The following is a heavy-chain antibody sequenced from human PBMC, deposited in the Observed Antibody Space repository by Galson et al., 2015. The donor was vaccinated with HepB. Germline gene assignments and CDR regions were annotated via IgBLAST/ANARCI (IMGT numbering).Heavy chain of an antibody. Sequence: SLRLSCAASGFTFSNYWMTWVRQAPGKGLEWVANLNQDGSYKYDVDSVKGRFTISRDNSKNTLYLQMNSLRAEDTAVYYCARDSYDFWSGYYWLGGPDYWGQGTLVTVSS. CDR2: LNQDGSYK. J-gene: IGHJ4*02. V-gene: IGHV3-7*01. CDR3: ARDSYDFWSGYYWLGGPDY. CDR1: GFTFSNYW. D-gene: IGHD3-3*01.